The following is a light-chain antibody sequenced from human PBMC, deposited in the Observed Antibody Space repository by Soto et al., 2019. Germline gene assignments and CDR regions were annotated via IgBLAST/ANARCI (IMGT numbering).Light chain of an antibody. V-gene: IGKV1-5*03. CDR1: QTISTW. CDR2: QAS. J-gene: IGKJ4*01. CDR3: QHYSTYPLT. Sequence: DIQMTQSPSTLSASVGDRVTITCRASQTISTWLAWYQQKPGKAPKLLIYQASNLQSGVPSRFSCSGSGADFTRTISSLQPDDFATYFCQHYSTYPLTFGGGTKVEI.